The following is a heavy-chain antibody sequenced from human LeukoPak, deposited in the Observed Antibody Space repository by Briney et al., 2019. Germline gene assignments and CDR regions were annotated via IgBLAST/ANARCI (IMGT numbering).Heavy chain of an antibody. Sequence: VGSLRLSCAASGFTFSSYGMHWVRQAPGKGLEWVAVISYDGSNKYYADSVKGRFTISRDNSKNTLYLQMNSLRAEDTAVYYCAKLGGWVDYWGQGTLVTVSS. CDR2: ISYDGSNK. J-gene: IGHJ4*02. D-gene: IGHD1-26*01. CDR3: AKLGGWVDY. CDR1: GFTFSSYG. V-gene: IGHV3-30*18.